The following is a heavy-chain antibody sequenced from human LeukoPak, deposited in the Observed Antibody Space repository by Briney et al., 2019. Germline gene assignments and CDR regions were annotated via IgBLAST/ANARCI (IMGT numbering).Heavy chain of an antibody. J-gene: IGHJ4*02. V-gene: IGHV3-23*01. CDR1: GFTFTIYA. CDR2: ISGGGGGT. Sequence: PGRALRLSCAATGFTFTIYAMGWVRESTGKGLERVSSISGGGGGTYYAEFVKGRFTISRDNSKNTLYLQMNSLRAEDTAVYYCAKFYDILTGYFDHWGQGTLVTVSS. CDR3: AKFYDILTGYFDH. D-gene: IGHD3-9*01.